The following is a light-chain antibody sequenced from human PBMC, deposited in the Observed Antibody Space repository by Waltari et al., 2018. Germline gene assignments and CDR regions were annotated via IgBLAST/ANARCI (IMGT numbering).Light chain of an antibody. J-gene: IGLJ3*02. CDR2: ENN. Sequence: NFMPTQSHSVSESPGKTITISCTRTSGSVAGNSMQWYQQRPGSAPTPVIYENNQRHSGVPDRFSGSIDRSSNSASLTISGLKTEDEADYYCQSYDNNIWLFGGGTKLTVL. CDR1: SGSVAGNS. CDR3: QSYDNNIWL. V-gene: IGLV6-57*03.